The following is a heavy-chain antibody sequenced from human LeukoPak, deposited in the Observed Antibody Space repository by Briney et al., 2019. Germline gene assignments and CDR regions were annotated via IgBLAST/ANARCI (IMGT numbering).Heavy chain of an antibody. J-gene: IGHJ4*02. CDR1: GFTVITSY. CDR2: IYGGGSA. Sequence: GSLRLSCAASGFTVITSYMNWVRQAPGKGLEWVSLIYGGGSAYYADSVKGRFTISRDSSKNTVYLQMNGLRTEDTAVYYCATDGGDGHKLWGQGTLVTVSS. V-gene: IGHV3-66*01. CDR3: ATDGGDGHKL. D-gene: IGHD3-16*01.